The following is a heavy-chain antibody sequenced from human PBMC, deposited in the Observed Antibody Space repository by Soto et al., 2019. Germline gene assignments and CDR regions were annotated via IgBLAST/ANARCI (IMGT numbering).Heavy chain of an antibody. J-gene: IGHJ5*02. CDR3: ARDPGYWFDP. CDR2: IYYSGST. CDR1: GGSISSYY. V-gene: IGHV4-59*01. Sequence: TSETLSLTCTVSGGSISSYYRSWIRQPPGKGLEWIGYIYYSGSTNYNPSLKSRVTISVDTSKNQFSPKLSSVTAADTAVYYCARDPGYWFDPWGQGTLVTVSS.